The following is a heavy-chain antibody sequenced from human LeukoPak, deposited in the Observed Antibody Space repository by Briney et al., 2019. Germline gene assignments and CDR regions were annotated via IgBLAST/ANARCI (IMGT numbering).Heavy chain of an antibody. CDR2: IYPSGST. D-gene: IGHD1-26*01. CDR3: ARENSGSYRQFDY. CDR1: GGSISSYY. J-gene: IGHJ4*02. Sequence: SETQSLTCTVSGGSISSYYWTWIRQPAGKGLEWIGRIYPSGSTNYNPSLKSRVTMSVDTSKNQFSLKLNSVTAADTAAYYCARENSGSYRQFDYWGQGTLVTVSS. V-gene: IGHV4-4*07.